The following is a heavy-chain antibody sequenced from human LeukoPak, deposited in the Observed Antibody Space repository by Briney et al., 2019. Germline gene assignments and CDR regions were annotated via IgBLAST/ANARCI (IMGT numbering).Heavy chain of an antibody. V-gene: IGHV3-23*01. J-gene: IGHJ6*02. D-gene: IGHD6-19*01. CDR1: GLTFSSYA. Sequence: SEGSLRLSCAASGLTFSSYAMSWVRQAPGKGLEWVSTISDNGGGTHYADSVKGRSTISRDNSKNTLYLQMNSLRAEDTAVYYCAKHRGARADSSRIGMDVWGQGTTVTVSS. CDR2: ISDNGGGT. CDR3: AKHRGARADSSRIGMDV.